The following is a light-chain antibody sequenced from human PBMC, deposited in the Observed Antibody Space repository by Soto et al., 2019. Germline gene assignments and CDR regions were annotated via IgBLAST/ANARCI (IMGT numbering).Light chain of an antibody. CDR2: TNN. CDR1: SPNIGTNY. Sequence: QPVLTQPPSASGAPGQRVTISCSGSSPNIGTNYVNWYQQLPGTAPRLLIHTNNQRPSGVPDRFSGSKSGTSASLAISGLRSEDEADYYCATWDASLSGGVFGGGTKVTVL. V-gene: IGLV1-47*02. CDR3: ATWDASLSGGV. J-gene: IGLJ3*02.